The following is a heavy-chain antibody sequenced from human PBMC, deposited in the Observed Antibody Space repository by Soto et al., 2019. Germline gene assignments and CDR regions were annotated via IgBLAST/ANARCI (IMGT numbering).Heavy chain of an antibody. CDR3: ATEYVRSEQCLVMEY. V-gene: IGHV6-1*01. CDR2: TYYRCRWYN. D-gene: IGHD6-19*01. CDR1: GESVCSSSSA. Sequence: SLTCELSGESVCSSSSAWYWIKQSPSRGLEWLGRTYYRCRWYNDYAVSVKSRISINPYTSKNQFCLQLNSVTREDTAVYYFATEYVRSEQCLVMEYWGQRTLVTGS. J-gene: IGHJ1*01.